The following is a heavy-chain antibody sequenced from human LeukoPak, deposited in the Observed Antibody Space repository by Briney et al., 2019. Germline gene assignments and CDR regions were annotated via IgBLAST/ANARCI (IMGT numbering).Heavy chain of an antibody. Sequence: PSETLSLTCTVSGGSISSYYWSWIRQPPGKGLEWIGYIYYSGSTNYNPSLKSRVTISVDTSKNQFSLKLSSVTAADTAVYYCARDRGAHFDYWGQGTLVTVSS. CDR3: ARDRGAHFDY. CDR2: IYYSGST. J-gene: IGHJ4*02. CDR1: GGSISSYY. V-gene: IGHV4-59*01. D-gene: IGHD3-10*01.